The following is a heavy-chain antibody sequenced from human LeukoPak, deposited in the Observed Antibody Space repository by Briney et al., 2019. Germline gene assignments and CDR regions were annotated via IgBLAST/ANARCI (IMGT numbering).Heavy chain of an antibody. CDR1: GFTFSSYA. Sequence: PGGSLRLSCAASGFTFSSYAMSWVRQAPGKGLEWVSAISGSGGSTYYADSVKGRFTISRDNSKNTLYLQMNSLRAEDTAVYYCAKEVKQWLVSGDACDISGQGTMVTVSS. CDR3: AKEVKQWLVSGDACDI. J-gene: IGHJ3*02. CDR2: ISGSGGST. D-gene: IGHD6-19*01. V-gene: IGHV3-23*01.